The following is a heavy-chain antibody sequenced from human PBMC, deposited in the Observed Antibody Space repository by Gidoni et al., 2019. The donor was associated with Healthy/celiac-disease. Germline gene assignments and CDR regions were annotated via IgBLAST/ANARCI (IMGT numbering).Heavy chain of an antibody. CDR3: AKDPRRTAAPGWFDP. Sequence: EVQLLEAGGGLVQPGGSLRLSCAASGFPFSSYAMSWVRQAPGKGLEWVSAISGSGGSTYYADSVKGRFTISRDNSKNTLYRQMNSLRAEDTAVYYCAKDPRRTAAPGWFDPWGQGTLVTVSS. D-gene: IGHD6-13*01. CDR1: GFPFSSYA. V-gene: IGHV3-23*01. CDR2: ISGSGGST. J-gene: IGHJ5*02.